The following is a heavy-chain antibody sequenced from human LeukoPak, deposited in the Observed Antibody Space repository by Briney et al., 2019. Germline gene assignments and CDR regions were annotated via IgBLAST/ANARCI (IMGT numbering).Heavy chain of an antibody. V-gene: IGHV5-51*01. CDR1: GYRITSYW. Sequence: GASLKISCKGSGYRITSYWIGWGRPIPGKRLEWMGIIYPGDFDTRYSPSYHGLVTISADKSISTAYLKWSSLKASDTAMYYCARPYGSGSYYNVRYFDYWGQGTLVTVSP. CDR3: ARPYGSGSYYNVRYFDY. D-gene: IGHD3-10*01. CDR2: IYPGDFDT. J-gene: IGHJ4*02.